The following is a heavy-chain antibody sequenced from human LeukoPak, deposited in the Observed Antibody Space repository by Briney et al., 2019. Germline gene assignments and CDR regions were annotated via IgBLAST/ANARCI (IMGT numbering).Heavy chain of an antibody. Sequence: GGSLRLSCAASGFTVSTNYMSWVRQAPGKGLEWVSVIYSGSSTYYADSVKGRFTISRDNSKNTLYLQMNSLRDEDTAVYYCARVVGATYFDYWGQGTLVTVSS. CDR2: IYSGSST. J-gene: IGHJ4*02. CDR3: ARVVGATYFDY. D-gene: IGHD1-26*01. CDR1: GFTVSTNY. V-gene: IGHV3-66*01.